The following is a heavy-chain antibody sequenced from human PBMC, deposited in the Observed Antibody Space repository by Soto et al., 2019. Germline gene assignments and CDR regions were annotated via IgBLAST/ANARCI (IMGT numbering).Heavy chain of an antibody. CDR3: TTIRGYWYGWDV. Sequence: EVQLLESGGGLVQPGGSLRLSCAASGFPLSTYGMTWVRQAPGKGLEWVSAITGTGGNTYYVDSVKGRFTSSRDHSKNMLYLQVKSLRVEDTAVYYCTTIRGYWYGWDVWGQGTTVTVSS. CDR2: ITGTGGNT. CDR1: GFPLSTYG. J-gene: IGHJ6*02. V-gene: IGHV3-23*01.